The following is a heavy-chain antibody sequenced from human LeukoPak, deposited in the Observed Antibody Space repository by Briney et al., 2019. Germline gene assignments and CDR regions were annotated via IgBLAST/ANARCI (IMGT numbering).Heavy chain of an antibody. D-gene: IGHD2-21*01. V-gene: IGHV3-21*01. CDR2: LSSSSHI. CDR3: ARSIQGSPSMDV. CDR1: GFTFSSYS. Sequence: PGGSLRLSCAASGFTFSSYSMNWVRQAPGKGLEWVSSLSSSSHIFYADSMKGRFTVSRDNARNSLYLQMNSLRAEDTALYYCARSIQGSPSMDVWSKGTTVTVSS. J-gene: IGHJ6*04.